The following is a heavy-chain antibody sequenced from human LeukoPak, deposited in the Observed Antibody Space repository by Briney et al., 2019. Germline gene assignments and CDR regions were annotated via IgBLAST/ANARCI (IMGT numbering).Heavy chain of an antibody. V-gene: IGHV1-2*04. D-gene: IGHD2-2*01. J-gene: IGHJ3*02. CDR2: INPNSGGT. Sequence: ASVKVSCKASGYTFTGYYMHWVRQAPGQGLEWMGWINPNSGGTNYAQKFQGWVTMTRDTSISTAYMELSRLRSDDTAVYYCATKGFCSSTSCYLVQDAFDIWGQGTMVTVSS. CDR1: GYTFTGYY. CDR3: ATKGFCSSTSCYLVQDAFDI.